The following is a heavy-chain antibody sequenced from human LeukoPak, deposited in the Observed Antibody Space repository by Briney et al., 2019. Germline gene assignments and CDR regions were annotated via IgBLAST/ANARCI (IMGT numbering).Heavy chain of an antibody. CDR2: LNPITGDT. J-gene: IGHJ3*01. V-gene: IGHV1-2*02. D-gene: IGHD1-7*01. CDR1: GYGFLGFY. CDR3: AKDRTGTTYSFDF. Sequence: ASVKVSCKASGYGFLGFYINWVRQAPGQGLEWMGWLNPITGDTKLAQQFQGRVTMTRDTSITTAYVELSSLRSDDTAIYYCAKDRTGTTYSFDFWGQGTDVTVSS.